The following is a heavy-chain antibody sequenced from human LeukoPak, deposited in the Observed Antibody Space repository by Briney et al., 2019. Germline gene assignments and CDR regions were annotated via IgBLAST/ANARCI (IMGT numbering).Heavy chain of an antibody. V-gene: IGHV3-66*01. CDR2: IYSGDRT. J-gene: IGHJ6*02. D-gene: IGHD3-10*01. Sequence: GGSLRLSCAASGFTVSSNYMSWVRQAPGKGLEWVSIIYSGDRTDYADSVKGRFTISRDNSKNTLYLQMNSLRAEDTAVYYYARDGVQRVQGLMFHFGMDVWGQGTTVTVSS. CDR1: GFTVSSNY. CDR3: ARDGVQRVQGLMFHFGMDV.